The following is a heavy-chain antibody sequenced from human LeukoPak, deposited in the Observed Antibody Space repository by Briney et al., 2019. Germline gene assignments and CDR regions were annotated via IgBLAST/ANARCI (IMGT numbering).Heavy chain of an antibody. D-gene: IGHD6-6*01. V-gene: IGHV3-7*04. CDR3: ARDVRPDY. J-gene: IGHJ4*02. CDR2: IKQDGTEK. CDR1: GFTFSSYW. Sequence: PGGSLTLSCAASGFTFSSYWMSWVRQAPGEGLEWVANIKQDGTEKYYMDSVKGRFSISRDNAKNSLYLQMNALRAEDTAVYYCARDVRPDYWGRGSLVTVST.